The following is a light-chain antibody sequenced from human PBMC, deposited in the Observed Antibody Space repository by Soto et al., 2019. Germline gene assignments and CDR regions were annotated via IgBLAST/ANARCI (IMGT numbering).Light chain of an antibody. J-gene: IGLJ2*01. CDR2: DTS. CDR1: TGAVTSGHY. V-gene: IGLV7-46*01. CDR3: LLSYTTARPV. Sequence: QTVVTQEPSLTVSPGGTVTLTCGSSTGAVTSGHYPSWFQQEPGQAPKTLIYDTSNRQSWTPARFSGSLLGGEAALTLSGALPEDEADYYCLLSYTTARPVFGGGTKLTVL.